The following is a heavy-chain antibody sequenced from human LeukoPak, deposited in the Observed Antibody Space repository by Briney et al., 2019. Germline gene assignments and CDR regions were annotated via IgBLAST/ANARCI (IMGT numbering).Heavy chain of an antibody. D-gene: IGHD4-11*01. CDR3: ARDFMPFYSNYGFRNYYYYYMDV. CDR2: ISAYNGNT. V-gene: IGHV1-18*01. Sequence: GASVKVSCKASGYTFTSYGISWVRQAPGQGLEWMGWISAYNGNTNYAQKLQGRVTMTTDTSTSTAYMELRSLRSDDTAVYYCARDFMPFYSNYGFRNYYYYYMDVWGKGTTVTVSS. J-gene: IGHJ6*03. CDR1: GYTFTSYG.